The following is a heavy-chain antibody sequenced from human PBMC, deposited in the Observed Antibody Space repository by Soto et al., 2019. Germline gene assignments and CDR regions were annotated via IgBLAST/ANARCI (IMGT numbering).Heavy chain of an antibody. D-gene: IGHD2-2*01. CDR2: IYYSGST. CDR1: GGSISSYY. V-gene: IGHV4-59*06. CDR3: ARDRQVWGRPVPAATGWFDP. Sequence: PSETLSLTCTVSGGSISSYYWSWIRQHPGKGLEWIGYIYYSGSTYYNPSLKSRVTISVDTSRNQFSLKLSSVTAADTAVYYCARDRQVWGRPVPAATGWFDPWGQGTLVTVSS. J-gene: IGHJ5*02.